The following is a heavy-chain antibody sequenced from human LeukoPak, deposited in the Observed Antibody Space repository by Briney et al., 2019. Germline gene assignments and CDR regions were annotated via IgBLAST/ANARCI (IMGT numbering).Heavy chain of an antibody. CDR1: GGSISSGGYY. D-gene: IGHD2-15*01. CDR2: IYYSGST. Sequence: SETLSLTCTVSGGSISSGGYYWSWIRQHPGKGLEWIGYIYYSGSTYYNPSLKSRVTISVDTSKNQFSLKLSSVTAADTAVYCCARGQQIVGYCSGGSCPVDVWGQGTTVTVSS. J-gene: IGHJ6*02. CDR3: ARGQQIVGYCSGGSCPVDV. V-gene: IGHV4-31*03.